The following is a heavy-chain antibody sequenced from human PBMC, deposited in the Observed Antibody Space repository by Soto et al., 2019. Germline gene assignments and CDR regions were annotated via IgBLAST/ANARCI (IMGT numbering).Heavy chain of an antibody. J-gene: IGHJ4*02. V-gene: IGHV3-23*01. CDR1: GFSFSSYA. CDR2: INAGGGST. CDR3: AKDHSSGPTDY. D-gene: IGHD6-19*01. Sequence: GGSLRLSCAASGFSFSSYAMNWVRQAPGKGLEWVSTINAGGGSTYYADSVKGRFTISRDNSKDTLYLHMNSLGVEDTAVYYCAKDHSSGPTDYWGQGTLVTVSS.